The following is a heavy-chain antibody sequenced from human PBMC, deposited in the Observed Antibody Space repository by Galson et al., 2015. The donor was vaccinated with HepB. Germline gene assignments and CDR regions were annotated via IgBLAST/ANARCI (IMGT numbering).Heavy chain of an antibody. V-gene: IGHV3-30*18. CDR3: VKESGIPQYGAYFDY. Sequence: SLRLSCAASGFILSNYGMQWVRQPPGRGLQWVAVISSDGGTQYYADSVQGRFTISRDTSKNMLPLPMNSLRPEYTAVYYCVKESGIPQYGAYFDYWGQGALVTVSS. J-gene: IGHJ4*02. CDR1: GFILSNYG. CDR2: ISSDGGTQ. D-gene: IGHD4/OR15-4a*01.